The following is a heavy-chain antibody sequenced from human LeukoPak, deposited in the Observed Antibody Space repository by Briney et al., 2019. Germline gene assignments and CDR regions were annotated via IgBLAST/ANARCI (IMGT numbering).Heavy chain of an antibody. D-gene: IGHD2-2*02. CDR1: GYTFTGYY. Sequence: ASVKVSCKPSGYTFTGYYMHWVRQAPGQGLEWMGWINPNSGGTNYAQKFQGRVTMTRDTSISTAYMELSRLRSDDTAVYYCARGPRHYASTSCYRFDPWGQGTLVTVSS. CDR3: ARGPRHYASTSCYRFDP. J-gene: IGHJ5*02. CDR2: INPNSGGT. V-gene: IGHV1-2*02.